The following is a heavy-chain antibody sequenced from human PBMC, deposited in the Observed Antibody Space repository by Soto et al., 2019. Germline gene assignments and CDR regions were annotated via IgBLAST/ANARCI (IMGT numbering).Heavy chain of an antibody. J-gene: IGHJ4*02. CDR3: VAGQYFFDY. D-gene: IGHD6-19*01. Sequence: VGSLRLSCAASGFSFSSYGMQWVRQAPGKGLEWVAVISYDGSNKYYADSVKDRFTISRDNSKKTLYLQMNSLRADDTAVYYCVAGQYFFDYCGQGTLVTVSS. CDR1: GFSFSSYG. CDR2: ISYDGSNK. V-gene: IGHV3-30*03.